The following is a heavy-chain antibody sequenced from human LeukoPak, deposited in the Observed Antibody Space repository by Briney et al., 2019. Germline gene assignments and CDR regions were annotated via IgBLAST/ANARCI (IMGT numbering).Heavy chain of an antibody. CDR1: GYTLTSYG. CDR2: ISAYNGNT. CDR3: ARGADYYGSGSRDYGMDV. V-gene: IGHV1-18*04. Sequence: ASVKASCKASGYTLTSYGISWVRQAPGQGLEWMGWISAYNGNTNYAQKLQGRVTMTTDTSTSTAYMELRSLRSDDTAVYYCARGADYYGSGSRDYGMDVWGKGTTVTVSS. D-gene: IGHD3-10*01. J-gene: IGHJ6*04.